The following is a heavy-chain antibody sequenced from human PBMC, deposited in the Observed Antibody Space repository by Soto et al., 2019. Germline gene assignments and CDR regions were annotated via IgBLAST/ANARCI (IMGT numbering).Heavy chain of an antibody. CDR1: GLSVSSNY. V-gene: IGHV3-66*01. Sequence: EVLLVESGGGLVQPGGSLRLSCAPSGLSVSSNYMSWVRQAPGKGLEWVSVIYSGSTTHYADSVKGRFTISRESSRNTLYRQMNSLRVEDTAVYYCARGYWVEGYGAGTYFDYWGQGTLVTVSS. CDR3: ARGYWVEGYGAGTYFDY. D-gene: IGHD3-16*01. CDR2: IYSGSTT. J-gene: IGHJ4*02.